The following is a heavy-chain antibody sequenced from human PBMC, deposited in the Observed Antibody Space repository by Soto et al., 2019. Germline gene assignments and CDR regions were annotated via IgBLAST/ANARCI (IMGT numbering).Heavy chain of an antibody. Sequence: GASVKVSGKASGGTFSSYAISWVRQAPGQGLEWMGGIIPIFGTANYAQKFQGRVTITADESTSTAYMELSSLRSEDTAVYYCARDRMTLAVVTLAYWGQGTLVTVSS. J-gene: IGHJ4*02. CDR2: IIPIFGTA. CDR1: GGTFSSYA. D-gene: IGHD2-21*02. CDR3: ARDRMTLAVVTLAY. V-gene: IGHV1-69*13.